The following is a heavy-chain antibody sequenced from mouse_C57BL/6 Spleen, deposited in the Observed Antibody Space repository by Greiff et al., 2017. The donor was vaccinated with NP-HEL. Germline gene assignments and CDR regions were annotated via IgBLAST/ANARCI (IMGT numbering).Heavy chain of an antibody. CDR3: ASDDYDGAWFAY. CDR2: IDPANGNT. Sequence: EVQLQQSVAELVRPGASVKLSCTASGFNIKNTYMHWVKQRPEQGLEWIGRIDPANGNTTYAPKFQGKATITADTSSNTAYLQLSSLTSEDTAIYYGASDDYDGAWFAYWGQGTLVTVSA. CDR1: GFNIKNTY. J-gene: IGHJ3*01. V-gene: IGHV14-3*01. D-gene: IGHD2-4*01.